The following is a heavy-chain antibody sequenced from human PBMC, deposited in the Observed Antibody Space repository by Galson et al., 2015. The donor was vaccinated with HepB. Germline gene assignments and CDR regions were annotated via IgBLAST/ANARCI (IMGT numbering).Heavy chain of an antibody. V-gene: IGHV1-18*04. Sequence: SVKVSCKASGYTFTSYGISWVRQAPGQGLEWMGWISAYNGNTNYAQKLQGRVTMTTDTSTSTAYMELRSLRSDDTAVYYCARVWVTMVRGVIIRAFDIWGQGTMVTVSS. CDR2: ISAYNGNT. D-gene: IGHD3-10*01. J-gene: IGHJ3*02. CDR3: ARVWVTMVRGVIIRAFDI. CDR1: GYTFTSYG.